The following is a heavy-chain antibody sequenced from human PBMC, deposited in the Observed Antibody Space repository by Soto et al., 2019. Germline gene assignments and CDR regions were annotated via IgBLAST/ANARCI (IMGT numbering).Heavy chain of an antibody. V-gene: IGHV1-69*13. Sequence: SVKVSCKASGYTFTSYAISWVRQAPGQGLEWMGGIIPIFGTANYAQKFQGRVTITADESTSTAYMELSSLRSEDTAVYYCARDDYDFWSGYSVYGMDVWGQGTTVNVSS. CDR1: GYTFTSYA. J-gene: IGHJ6*02. CDR3: ARDDYDFWSGYSVYGMDV. D-gene: IGHD3-3*01. CDR2: IIPIFGTA.